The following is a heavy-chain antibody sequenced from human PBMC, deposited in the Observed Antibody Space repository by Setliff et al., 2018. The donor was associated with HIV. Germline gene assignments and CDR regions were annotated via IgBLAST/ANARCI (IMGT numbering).Heavy chain of an antibody. CDR3: ASQPAYSTDWYTPGYFDH. CDR1: GGSISSGIFSGSYY. CDR2: IYTSGST. J-gene: IGHJ4*02. Sequence: SETLSLTCTVSGGSISSGIFSGSYYWSWIRQPAGKGLEWIGHIYTSGSTNYNPSLKSRVTISVGTSRNQFSLKLSSVTAADTAVYYCASQPAYSTDWYTPGYFDHWGQGTLVTVSS. D-gene: IGHD6-13*01. V-gene: IGHV4-61*09.